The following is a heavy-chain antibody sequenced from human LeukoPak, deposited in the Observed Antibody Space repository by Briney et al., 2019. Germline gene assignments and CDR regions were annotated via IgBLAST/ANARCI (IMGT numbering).Heavy chain of an antibody. CDR1: GGTFSSYA. CDR3: ARGKNDYGDSYDAFDI. Sequence: SVKVSCKASGGTFSSYAISWVRQAPGQGLEWMGRIIPTFGTANYAQKFQGRVTITTDESTSTAYMELSSLRSEDTAVYYCARGKNDYGDSYDAFDIWGQGTMVTVSS. D-gene: IGHD4-17*01. J-gene: IGHJ3*02. CDR2: IIPTFGTA. V-gene: IGHV1-69*05.